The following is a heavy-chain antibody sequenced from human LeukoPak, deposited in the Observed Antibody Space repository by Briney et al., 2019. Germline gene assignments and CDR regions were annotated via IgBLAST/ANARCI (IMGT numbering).Heavy chain of an antibody. CDR1: GFTFSSYW. Sequence: PGGSLRLSCAASGFTFSSYWMHWVRQAPGEGLVWVARITSDGSSTSHAASVNGRFTISRDNATNTLYLQMNSLRAEDTAVYYRARDYAVGEYFDIWGQGTLVTVSS. CDR3: ARDYAVGEYFDI. J-gene: IGHJ3*02. V-gene: IGHV3-74*01. D-gene: IGHD3-16*01. CDR2: ITSDGSST.